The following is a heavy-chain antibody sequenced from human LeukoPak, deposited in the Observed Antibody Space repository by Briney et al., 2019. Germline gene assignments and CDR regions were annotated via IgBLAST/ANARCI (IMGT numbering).Heavy chain of an antibody. CDR2: ISSSSSYI. Sequence: GGSLRLSCAASGFTFSSYSMNCVRQAPGKGLEWVSSISSSSSYIYYADSVKGRFTISRDNAKNSLYLQMNSLRAEDTAVYYCARVDGSGSYYGTWGQGTLVTVSS. V-gene: IGHV3-21*01. D-gene: IGHD1-26*01. J-gene: IGHJ5*02. CDR1: GFTFSSYS. CDR3: ARVDGSGSYYGT.